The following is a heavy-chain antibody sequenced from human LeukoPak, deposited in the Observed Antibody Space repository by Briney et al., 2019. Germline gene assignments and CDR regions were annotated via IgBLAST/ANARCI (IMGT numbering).Heavy chain of an antibody. CDR1: GGSISSYY. D-gene: IGHD5-24*01. J-gene: IGHJ4*02. CDR2: IYTSGST. Sequence: KSSETLSLTCTVSGGSISSYYWSWIRQPPGKGLEWIGYIYTSGSTLYNPSLKSRVTISADTSKNQFSLKLSSVTAADTAVYSCARRHIRDGYHSAFDYWGQGTLVTVSS. V-gene: IGHV4-4*09. CDR3: ARRHIRDGYHSAFDY.